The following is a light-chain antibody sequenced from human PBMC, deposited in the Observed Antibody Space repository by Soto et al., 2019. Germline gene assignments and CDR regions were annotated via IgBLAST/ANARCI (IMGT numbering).Light chain of an antibody. CDR2: GAS. Sequence: EIVLTQSPGTLSLSPRERATLSCRASQSVSSSYLAWYQQKPGQAPRLLIYGASSRATGIPDRFSGRGSGSQSTLTISRLEPEDSALYYCQQSGASPITFGQGTRLEIK. V-gene: IGKV3-20*01. CDR3: QQSGASPIT. J-gene: IGKJ5*01. CDR1: QSVSSSY.